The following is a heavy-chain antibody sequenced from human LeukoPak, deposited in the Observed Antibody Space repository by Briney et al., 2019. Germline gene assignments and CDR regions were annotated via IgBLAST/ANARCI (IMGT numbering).Heavy chain of an antibody. D-gene: IGHD1-26*01. CDR1: GGSISTYY. CDR3: TRGGVVGATNAFDI. J-gene: IGHJ3*02. Sequence: SETLSLTSTVSGGSISTYYWSWIRQPPGKGLEWIGYIYYSGSTNYDPSLKSRVTISVDMSKNEFSLKLTSVTAADTAVYYCTRGGVVGATNAFDIWGQGTIVTVSS. CDR2: IYYSGST. V-gene: IGHV4-59*01.